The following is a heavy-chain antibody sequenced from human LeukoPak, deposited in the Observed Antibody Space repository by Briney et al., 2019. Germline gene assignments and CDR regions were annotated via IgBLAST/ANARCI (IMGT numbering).Heavy chain of an antibody. CDR3: ARHSSLGIRPLWWFDP. CDR2: IYYSGST. J-gene: IGHJ5*02. CDR1: GGSISSYY. Sequence: PSETLSLTCTVSGGSISSYYWSWIRQPPGKELEWIGYIYYSGSTNYNPSLKSRVTISVDTSKNQFSLKLSSVTAADTAVYYCARHSSLGIRPLWWFDPWGQGTLVTVSS. V-gene: IGHV4-59*08. D-gene: IGHD7-27*01.